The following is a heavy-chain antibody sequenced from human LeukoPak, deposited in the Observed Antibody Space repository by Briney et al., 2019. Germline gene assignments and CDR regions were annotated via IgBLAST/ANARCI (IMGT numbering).Heavy chain of an antibody. Sequence: GGSLRLSCPASGFTSSSYSMNWVRQAQGKGLEWVSYISSSSSTIYYADSVKGRFTISRDNAKNPLYLQMNSLRDEDTAVYYCARDLLTPYDSSGYFRYGMDVWGQGTTVTVSS. D-gene: IGHD3-22*01. CDR2: ISSSSSTI. V-gene: IGHV3-48*02. CDR1: GFTSSSYS. CDR3: ARDLLTPYDSSGYFRYGMDV. J-gene: IGHJ6*02.